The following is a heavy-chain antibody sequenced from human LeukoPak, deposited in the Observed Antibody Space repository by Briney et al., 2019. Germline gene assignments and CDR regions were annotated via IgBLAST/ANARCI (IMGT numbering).Heavy chain of an antibody. J-gene: IGHJ6*02. Sequence: GGSLRLSCAASGFTVSSNYMSWVRQAPGKGLEWVSVIYSGGSAYYADSVKGRFTISRDNSKNTLYLQMNSVRAEDTAVYYCARSYSNHLFGMDVWGQGTTVTVSS. CDR3: ARSYSNHLFGMDV. D-gene: IGHD4-11*01. V-gene: IGHV3-66*01. CDR2: IYSGGSA. CDR1: GFTVSSNY.